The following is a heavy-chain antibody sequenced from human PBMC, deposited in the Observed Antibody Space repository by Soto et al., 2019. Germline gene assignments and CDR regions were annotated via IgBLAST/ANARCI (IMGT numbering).Heavy chain of an antibody. V-gene: IGHV3-23*01. CDR3: AKDLGYCSGGSCGTYYYYGMDV. CDR2: ISGSGGST. J-gene: IGHJ6*02. Sequence: GGSLRLSCAASGFTFSSYAMSWVRQAPGKGLEWVSAISGSGGSTYYADSVKGRFTISRDNSKSTLYLQMNSLRAEDTAVYYCAKDLGYCSGGSCGTYYYYGMDVWGQGTTVTVSS. D-gene: IGHD2-15*01. CDR1: GFTFSSYA.